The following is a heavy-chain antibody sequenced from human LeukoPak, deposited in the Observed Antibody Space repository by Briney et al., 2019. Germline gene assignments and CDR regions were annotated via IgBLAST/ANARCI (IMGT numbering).Heavy chain of an antibody. J-gene: IGHJ6*02. CDR3: ARGPRVVVAATRYYYYYGMDV. Sequence: SETLSLTCAVYGGSFSGYYWSWIPQPPGKGLEWVGEINHSGSTNYNPSLRSRVTISVDTSKNQFSLKLSSVTAADTAVYYCARGPRVVVAATRYYYYYGMDVWGQGTTVTVSS. V-gene: IGHV4-34*01. CDR1: GGSFSGYY. CDR2: INHSGST. D-gene: IGHD2-15*01.